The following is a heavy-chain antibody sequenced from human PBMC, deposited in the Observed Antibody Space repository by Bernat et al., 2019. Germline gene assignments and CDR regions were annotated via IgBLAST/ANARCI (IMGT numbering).Heavy chain of an antibody. CDR3: AKARSTDCSGGSCFSTGFEI. V-gene: IGHV3-30*18. CDR1: GFTFKTYA. J-gene: IGHJ3*02. Sequence: QEQLVESGGGVVQPGTSLRLSCAASGFTFKTYAMNWVHQAPGKGLEWVALISYDISKTYYADSEKGRFTISRDNSKNTLYLQMNSLRAEDTAVYYCAKARSTDCSGGSCFSTGFEIWGQGTVVIVSS. D-gene: IGHD2-15*01. CDR2: ISYDISKT.